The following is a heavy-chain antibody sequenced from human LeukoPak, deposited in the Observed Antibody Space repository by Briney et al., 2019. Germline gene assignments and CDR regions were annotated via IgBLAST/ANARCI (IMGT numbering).Heavy chain of an antibody. CDR2: ISWNSGSI. D-gene: IGHD3-10*01. CDR3: ARDYYGSGSHLPHWFDP. V-gene: IGHV3-9*01. CDR1: GFTFDDYA. J-gene: IGHJ5*02. Sequence: GGSLRLSCAASGFTFDDYAMHWVRQAPGKGLEWVSGISWNSGSIGYADSVKGRFTISRDNAKNSLYLQMNSLRAEDTAVYYCARDYYGSGSHLPHWFDPWGQGTLVTVSS.